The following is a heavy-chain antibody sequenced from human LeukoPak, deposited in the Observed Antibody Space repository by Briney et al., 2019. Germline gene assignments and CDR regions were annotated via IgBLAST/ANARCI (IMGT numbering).Heavy chain of an antibody. Sequence: SETLSLTRAVYGGSFSGYYWSWIRQPPGKGLEWIGEINHSGSTNYNPSLKSRVTISVDTSKNQFSLKLSSVTAADTAVYYCARDRGPWAIYYFGMDVWGQGTTVTVSS. CDR2: INHSGST. D-gene: IGHD3-10*01. J-gene: IGHJ6*02. V-gene: IGHV4-34*01. CDR3: ARDRGPWAIYYFGMDV. CDR1: GGSFSGYY.